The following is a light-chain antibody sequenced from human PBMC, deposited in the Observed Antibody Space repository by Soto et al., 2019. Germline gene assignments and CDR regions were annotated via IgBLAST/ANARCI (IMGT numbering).Light chain of an antibody. CDR3: QQYGSSPLWT. CDR1: ERIYSAY. J-gene: IGKJ1*01. CDR2: GTS. V-gene: IGKV3-20*01. Sequence: EVVLTQSPGTLSLSRGERATLSCRASERIYSAYLGWYQQKPVQAPRLLIYGTSSRATGIPDRFSGSGSGTDFTLTISRLEPEDFAVYYCQQYGSSPLWTFGQGTKVDIK.